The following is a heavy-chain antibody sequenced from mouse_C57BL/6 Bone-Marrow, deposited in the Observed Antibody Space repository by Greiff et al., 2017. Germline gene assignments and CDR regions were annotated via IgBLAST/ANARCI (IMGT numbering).Heavy chain of an antibody. CDR1: GYTFTSYG. CDR2: IYPRSGNT. Sequence: VKLMESGAELARPGASVKLSCKASGYTFTSYGVSWVKQRTGQGLEWIGEIYPRSGNTYYNEKFKGKATLTADKSSSTAYMELRSLTSEDSAVYFGASPIYYGTAWFAYWGQGTRVTVAA. J-gene: IGHJ3*01. V-gene: IGHV1-81*01. D-gene: IGHD2-1*01. CDR3: ASPIYYGTAWFAY.